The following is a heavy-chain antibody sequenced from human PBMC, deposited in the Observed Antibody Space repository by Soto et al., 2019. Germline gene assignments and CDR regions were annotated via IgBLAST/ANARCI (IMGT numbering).Heavy chain of an antibody. J-gene: IGHJ6*02. CDR1: GYTFTVSY. CDR2: INPNSGDT. Sequence: QVQLVQSGAEVKKPGASVKVSCEASGYTFTVSYMHWVRQAPGQGLEWMGWINPNSGDTNYAQKFQGRVTMTRDTSSNAAYMELTRLRSDDTAVYYCARESTGATLYGMDVWGQGPTVTVSS. CDR3: ARESTGATLYGMDV. D-gene: IGHD1-7*01. V-gene: IGHV1-2*02.